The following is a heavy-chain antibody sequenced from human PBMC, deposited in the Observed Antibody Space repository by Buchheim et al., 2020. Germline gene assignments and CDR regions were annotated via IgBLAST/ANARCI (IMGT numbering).Heavy chain of an antibody. CDR2: IYYSGST. J-gene: IGHJ4*02. CDR1: GGSISSGGYY. CDR3: ARGITGGQQLVPYYFDY. Sequence: QVQLQESGPGLVKPSQTLSLTCTVSGGSISSGGYYWSWIRQHPGKGLEWIVYIYYSGSTYYNPSLKSRVTISVDTSKNQFSLKLSSVTAADTAVYYCARGITGGQQLVPYYFDYWGQGTL. D-gene: IGHD6-13*01. V-gene: IGHV4-31*03.